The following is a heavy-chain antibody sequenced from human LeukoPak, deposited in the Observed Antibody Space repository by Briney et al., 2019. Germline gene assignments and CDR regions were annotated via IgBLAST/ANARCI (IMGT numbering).Heavy chain of an antibody. CDR2: IYHSGTT. CDR3: AKEIETRLGMDF. Sequence: SETLSLTCAVSGYSVISAYYWGWIRQSPGKGLEWIGSIYHSGTTHYNPALKSRVTISVDTSKNQFSLKLSSVTAADTAVYYCAKEIETRLGMDFWGKGTTVTVSS. J-gene: IGHJ6*04. V-gene: IGHV4-38-2*02. D-gene: IGHD6-6*01. CDR1: GYSVISAYY.